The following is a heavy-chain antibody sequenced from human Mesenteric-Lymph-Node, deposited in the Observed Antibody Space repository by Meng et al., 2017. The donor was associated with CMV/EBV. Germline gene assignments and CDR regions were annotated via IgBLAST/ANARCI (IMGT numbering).Heavy chain of an antibody. CDR3: ASRGYSGYYFDA. J-gene: IGHJ5*02. V-gene: IGHV3-7*01. D-gene: IGHD5-12*01. CDR1: GFTFRSYW. Sequence: GESLKISCAASGFTFRSYWMSWVRQAPGKGLEWVANIKQDEHEKYYVDPVKGRFTISRDNAKNSLYLQMNSLRADDTAVYYCASRGYSGYYFDAWGQGTLVTVSS. CDR2: IKQDEHEK.